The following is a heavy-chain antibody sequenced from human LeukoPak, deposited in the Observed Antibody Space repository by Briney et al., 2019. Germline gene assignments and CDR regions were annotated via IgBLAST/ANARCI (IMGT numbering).Heavy chain of an antibody. J-gene: IGHJ4*02. CDR1: GFTFSSYA. Sequence: GGSLRLSCAASGFTFSSYAMSWVRQAPGKGLEWVSAISGSGGSTYYADSVKGRFTISRDNSKNTLYLQMNSLRAEDTAEYYCAKADSSGYYYGFFDYWGQGTLVTVSS. CDR3: AKADSSGYYYGFFDY. V-gene: IGHV3-23*01. D-gene: IGHD3-22*01. CDR2: ISGSGGST.